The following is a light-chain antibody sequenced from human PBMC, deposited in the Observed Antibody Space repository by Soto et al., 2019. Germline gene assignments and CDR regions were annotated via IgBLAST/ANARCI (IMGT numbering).Light chain of an antibody. CDR3: SSYTSSSNYV. J-gene: IGLJ1*01. V-gene: IGLV2-14*01. CDR1: SSDVGGYNY. Sequence: QSALTQPASVSGSPGQSITISCTRISSDVGGYNYVSWYQQHPGKAPKLMIYEVSNRPSGVSNRFSGSKSGNTASLTISGLQAEDEADYYCSSYTSSSNYVFGTGTKLTVL. CDR2: EVS.